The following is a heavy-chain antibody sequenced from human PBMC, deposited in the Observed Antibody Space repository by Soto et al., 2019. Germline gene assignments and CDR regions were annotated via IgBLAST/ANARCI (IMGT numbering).Heavy chain of an antibody. J-gene: IGHJ6*02. CDR2: IWSDGTKK. Sequence: LRLSCTASGFAFSNYGIHWVRQAPGRGLEWVAVIWSDGTKKFYAGSVRGRFTISRDNSKNTLYLQMNSLRAEDTAVYYCASDNGGYSSGTGDGYYGLDVWGQGTTVTVSS. CDR1: GFAFSNYG. D-gene: IGHD5-18*01. V-gene: IGHV3-33*01. CDR3: ASDNGGYSSGTGDGYYGLDV.